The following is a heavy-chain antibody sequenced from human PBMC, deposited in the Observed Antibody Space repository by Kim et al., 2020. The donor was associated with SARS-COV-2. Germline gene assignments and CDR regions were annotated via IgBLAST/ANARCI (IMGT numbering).Heavy chain of an antibody. CDR3: AKDRGAEWELLRWFGPPDY. D-gene: IGHD1-26*01. CDR2: ISGSGGST. J-gene: IGHJ4*02. Sequence: GGSLRLSCAASGFTFSSYAMSWVRQAPGKGLEWVSAISGSGGSTYYADSVKGRFTISRDNSKNTLYLQMNSLRAEDTAVYYCAKDRGAEWELLRWFGPPDYWGQGTLVTVSS. V-gene: IGHV3-23*01. CDR1: GFTFSSYA.